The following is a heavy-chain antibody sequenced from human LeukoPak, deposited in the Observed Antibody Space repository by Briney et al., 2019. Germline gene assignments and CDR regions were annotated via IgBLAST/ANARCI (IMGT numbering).Heavy chain of an antibody. V-gene: IGHV3-23*01. D-gene: IGHD2-15*01. CDR2: ITASGDRT. J-gene: IGHJ4*02. CDR3: ARRDIVVVVSASDY. CDR1: GFIFSDYV. Sequence: GESLRLSCAASGFIFSDYVMIWVRQAPGKGLEWVSGITASGDRTYYADSVKGRFTMSRDNSKNTVYLQMNSLRVDDTAVYYCARRDIVVVVSASDYWGQGTLVTVSS.